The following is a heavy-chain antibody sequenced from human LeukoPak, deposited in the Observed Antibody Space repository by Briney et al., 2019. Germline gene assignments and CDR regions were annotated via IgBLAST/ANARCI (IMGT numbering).Heavy chain of an antibody. CDR3: ARALMAVVTQSPEPDAFDI. Sequence: ASVKASCKASGYTFTGYYIHWVRQAPGQGLEWMGWLIPNSGVTRYSQNFQARLTMTRDTSLSSAYMELTNLTSNDTAVYYCARALMAVVTQSPEPDAFDIWGQGTAVTAS. D-gene: IGHD2-21*02. V-gene: IGHV1-2*02. CDR1: GYTFTGYY. CDR2: LIPNSGVT. J-gene: IGHJ3*02.